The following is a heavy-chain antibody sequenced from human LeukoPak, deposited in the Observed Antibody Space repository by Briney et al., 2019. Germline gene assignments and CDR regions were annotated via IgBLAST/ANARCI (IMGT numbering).Heavy chain of an antibody. Sequence: PGRSLRLSCAASGFTFSSFGMHWVRQAPGKGLEWVAVIWYDGSNKYYADSVKGRFTISRDNSKNTLYLQMNSLRAEDTAVYYCARDESYYFDYWGQGTLVTVSS. J-gene: IGHJ4*02. V-gene: IGHV3-33*01. CDR1: GFTFSSFG. CDR2: IWYDGSNK. CDR3: ARDESYYFDY.